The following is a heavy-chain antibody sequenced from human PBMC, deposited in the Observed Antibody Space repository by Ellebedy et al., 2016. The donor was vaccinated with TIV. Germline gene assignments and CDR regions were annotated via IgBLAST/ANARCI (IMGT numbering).Heavy chain of an antibody. CDR1: GFTFSNAW. J-gene: IGHJ6*02. V-gene: IGHV3-23*01. Sequence: GGSLRLSCAASGFTFSNAWMSWVRQAPGKGLEWVSAISGSGGSTYYADSVKGRFTISRDNSKNTLYLQMNSLRAEDTAVYYCAKAGGCSSTSCYAYYYYYGMDVWGQGTTVTVSS. CDR2: ISGSGGST. CDR3: AKAGGCSSTSCYAYYYYYGMDV. D-gene: IGHD2-2*01.